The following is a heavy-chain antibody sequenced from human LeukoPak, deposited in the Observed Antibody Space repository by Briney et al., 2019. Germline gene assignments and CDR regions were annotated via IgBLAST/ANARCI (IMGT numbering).Heavy chain of an antibody. D-gene: IGHD2-21*02. CDR1: GGSISSGSYY. J-gene: IGHJ5*02. CDR3: ARDIAVTAIPNWFDP. V-gene: IGHV4-61*02. Sequence: SQTLSLTCTVSGGSISSGSYYWSWIRQPAGKGLEWIGRIYTSGSTNYNPSLKSRVTISVDTSKNQFSLKLSSVTAADTAVYYCARDIAVTAIPNWFDPWGQGTLVTVSS. CDR2: IYTSGST.